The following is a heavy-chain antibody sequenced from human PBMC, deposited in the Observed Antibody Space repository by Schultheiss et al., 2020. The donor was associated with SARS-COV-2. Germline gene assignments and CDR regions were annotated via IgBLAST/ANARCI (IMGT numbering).Heavy chain of an antibody. CDR2: IYYSGST. V-gene: IGHV4-31*01. CDR1: GGSISSGGYY. J-gene: IGHJ6*03. D-gene: IGHD3-3*01. CDR3: ARGNPGVVTYYYMDV. Sequence: LRLSCTVSGGSISSGGYYWSWIRQHPGKGLEWIGYIYYSGSTYYNPSLKSLVTISVDTSKNQFSLKLSSVTAADTAVYYCARGNPGVVTYYYMDVWGKGTTVTVSS.